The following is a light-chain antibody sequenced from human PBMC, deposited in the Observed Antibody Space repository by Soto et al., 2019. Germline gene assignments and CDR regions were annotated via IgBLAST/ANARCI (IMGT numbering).Light chain of an antibody. V-gene: IGKV1-39*01. CDR3: QQSSTPPPT. CDR2: GAS. Sequence: DLPVTQSPSSLSASVGDRVTITCRTSQNIASYLNWFQHKPGRAPKLLISGASRLDTGVPSRFSGTGSGTAFTLTITSLQPDDFATYYCQQSSTPPPTFGQGTRVQI. CDR1: QNIASY. J-gene: IGKJ1*01.